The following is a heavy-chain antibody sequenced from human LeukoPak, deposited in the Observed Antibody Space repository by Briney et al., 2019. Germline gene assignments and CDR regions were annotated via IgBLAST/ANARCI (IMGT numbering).Heavy chain of an antibody. Sequence: GRSLRLSCAASGFTVSSYGMHWVRQAPGKGLEWVAVIWYDGSNEYYADFVKGRFTISRDNSKNTLYLQMNSLRAEDTAVYYCGRYDYWGQGTLVTVSS. V-gene: IGHV3-33*01. CDR2: IWYDGSNE. CDR1: GFTVSSYG. J-gene: IGHJ4*02. CDR3: GRYDY.